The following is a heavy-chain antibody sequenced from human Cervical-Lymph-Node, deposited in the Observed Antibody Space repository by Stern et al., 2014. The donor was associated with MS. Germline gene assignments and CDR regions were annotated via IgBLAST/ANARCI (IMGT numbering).Heavy chain of an antibody. D-gene: IGHD4-17*01. CDR2: IYYSGST. V-gene: IGHV4-31*03. CDR3: ASGERNGDYYFDY. Sequence: QVQLGQSGPGLVKPSQTLSLTCTVSGGSISSGGSYWSWIRQHPGKGLEWIGYIYYSGSTYYNPSLKSRVTISADTSKNQFSLKVSSVTAADTAVYYCASGERNGDYYFDYWGQGTLVTVSS. J-gene: IGHJ4*02. CDR1: GGSISSGGSY.